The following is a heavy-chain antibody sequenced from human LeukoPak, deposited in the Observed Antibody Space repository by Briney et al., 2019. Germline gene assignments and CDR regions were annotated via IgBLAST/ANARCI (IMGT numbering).Heavy chain of an antibody. CDR3: ARGLRGYSYGYLSTYYYMDV. J-gene: IGHJ6*03. CDR2: LYYSGST. CDR1: GGSISSSTFY. V-gene: IGHV4-39*07. Sequence: PSETLSLTCTVSGGSISSSTFYWGWIRQPPGKGLEWIGSLYYSGSTYYNPSLKSRVTISVDTSKNQFSLKLSSVTAADTAVYYCARGLRGYSYGYLSTYYYMDVWGKGTTVTVSS. D-gene: IGHD5-18*01.